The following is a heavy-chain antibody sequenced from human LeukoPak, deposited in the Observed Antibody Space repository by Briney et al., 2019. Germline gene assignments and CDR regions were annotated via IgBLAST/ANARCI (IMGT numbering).Heavy chain of an antibody. J-gene: IGHJ6*02. Sequence: GGSLRLSCAASGFTFSSYSMNRVRQAPGKGLEWVAVIWYDGSNKYYADSVKGRFTISRDNSKNTLYLQMNSLRAEDTAVYYCARDLMAQARYYYGMDVWGQGTTVTVSS. D-gene: IGHD5-24*01. CDR2: IWYDGSNK. CDR1: GFTFSSYS. V-gene: IGHV3-33*08. CDR3: ARDLMAQARYYYGMDV.